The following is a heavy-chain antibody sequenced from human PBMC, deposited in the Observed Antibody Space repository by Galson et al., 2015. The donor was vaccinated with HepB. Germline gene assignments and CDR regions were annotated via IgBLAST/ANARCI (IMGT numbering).Heavy chain of an antibody. CDR3: ARVYCSGGSCYSGGYYFDY. CDR1: GYTFTSYA. J-gene: IGHJ4*02. Sequence: SVKVSCKASGYTFTSYAMHWVRQAPGQRLEWMGWINAGNGNTKYSQKFQGRVTITADESTSTAYMELSSLRSEDTAVYYCARVYCSGGSCYSGGYYFDYWGQGTLVTVSS. D-gene: IGHD2-15*01. CDR2: INAGNGNT. V-gene: IGHV1-3*01.